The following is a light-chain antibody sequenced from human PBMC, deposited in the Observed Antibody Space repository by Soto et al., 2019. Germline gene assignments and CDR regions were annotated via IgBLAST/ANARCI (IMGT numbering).Light chain of an antibody. V-gene: IGKV1-5*03. CDR3: QQYNTYPWT. Sequence: DIQMTQSPSTLSASVGDRVTITCRTSQSINNRLVWYQQKPGIAPILLIYKASSLQSGVPSRFSGSGSGTEFNFTISSLQPADFATYYCQQYNTYPWTFGHGTKLDI. CDR2: KAS. J-gene: IGKJ1*01. CDR1: QSINNR.